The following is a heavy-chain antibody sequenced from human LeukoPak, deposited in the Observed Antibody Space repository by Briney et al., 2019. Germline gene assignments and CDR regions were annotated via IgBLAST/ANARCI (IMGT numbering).Heavy chain of an antibody. V-gene: IGHV3-23*01. CDR2: ISDSGAST. CDR1: GFTFSSYT. J-gene: IGHJ4*02. D-gene: IGHD1-26*01. Sequence: GGSLRLSCAASGFTFSSYTMSWVRQAPGKGLEWVSAISDSGASTYYADSVKGRFTISRDNSKTTLFLQMNSLRAEDTAVYYCAKDRVVGSTYYFDYWGQGTLVTVSS. CDR3: AKDRVVGSTYYFDY.